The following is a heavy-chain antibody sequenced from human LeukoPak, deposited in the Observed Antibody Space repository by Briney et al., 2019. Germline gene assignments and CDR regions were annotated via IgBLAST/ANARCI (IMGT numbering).Heavy chain of an antibody. CDR1: GGSISSYY. Sequence: SETLSLTCTVSGGSISSYYWSWIRQPPGKGLEWIGYIYYSGSTNYNPSLKSRVTISVDTSKNQFSLKLSSVTAADTAVYYCARESPHYDILTGYSPYYFDYWGQGTLVTVSS. V-gene: IGHV4-59*01. D-gene: IGHD3-9*01. CDR2: IYYSGST. CDR3: ARESPHYDILTGYSPYYFDY. J-gene: IGHJ4*02.